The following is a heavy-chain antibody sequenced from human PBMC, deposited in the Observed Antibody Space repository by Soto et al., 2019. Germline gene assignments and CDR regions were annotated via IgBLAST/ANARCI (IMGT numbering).Heavy chain of an antibody. CDR2: TSYDGNNE. CDR3: AKDKGVFNWATSYFDY. CDR1: GFTFSNYA. V-gene: IGHV3-30*18. Sequence: GGSLRLSCAASGFTFSNYAMHWVRQAPGKGLEWVALTSYDGNNEYYTDSVKGRFTISRDNSKNTLFLQMNSPRPEDTAVYYCAKDKGVFNWATSYFDYWGQGALVTVPQ. D-gene: IGHD1-1*01. J-gene: IGHJ4*02.